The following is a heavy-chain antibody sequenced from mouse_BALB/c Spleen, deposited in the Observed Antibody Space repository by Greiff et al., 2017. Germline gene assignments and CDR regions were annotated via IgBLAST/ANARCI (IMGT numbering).Heavy chain of an antibody. D-gene: IGHD2-4*01. J-gene: IGHJ3*01. V-gene: IGHV1-5*01. CDR1: GYTFTSYW. CDR2: IYPGNSDT. CDR3: TVLYDYDGAWFAY. Sequence: EVQLQQSGTVLARPGASVKMSCKASGYTFTSYWMHWVKQRPGQGLEWIGAIYPGNSDTSYNQKFKGKAKLTAVTSTSTAYMELSSLTNEDSAVYYCTVLYDYDGAWFAYWGQGTLVTVSA.